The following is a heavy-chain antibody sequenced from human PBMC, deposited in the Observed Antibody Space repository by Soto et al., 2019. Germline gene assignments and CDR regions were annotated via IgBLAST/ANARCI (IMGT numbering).Heavy chain of an antibody. V-gene: IGHV2-5*02. CDR1: GFSLSTTGVG. J-gene: IGHJ5*02. D-gene: IGHD3-10*01. CDR3: ARRVRGTIMGNWFDP. Sequence: QITLKESGPTLVKPTQTLTLTCTFSGFSLSTTGVGVGWIRQPPGKALEWLALIYWDDDKRYSPSLRSRLTITKDTSKNQVVLTMSNMDPVDTATYYCARRVRGTIMGNWFDPWGQGTLVTVSS. CDR2: IYWDDDK.